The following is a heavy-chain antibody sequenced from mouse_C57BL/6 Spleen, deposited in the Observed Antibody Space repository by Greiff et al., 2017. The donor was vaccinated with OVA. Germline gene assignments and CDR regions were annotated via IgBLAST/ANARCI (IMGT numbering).Heavy chain of an antibody. J-gene: IGHJ2*01. V-gene: IGHV1-52*01. CDR1: GYTFTSYW. D-gene: IGHD1-1*01. CDR3: ARYYYGSSYYFDY. Sequence: VQLQQPGAELVRPGSSVKLSCKASGYTFTSYWMHWVKQRPIQGLEWIGNIDPSDSETHYNQKFKGKATLTVDKSSSTAYMQLSSLTSEDSAVYYCARYYYGSSYYFDYWGQGTTLTVSS. CDR2: IDPSDSET.